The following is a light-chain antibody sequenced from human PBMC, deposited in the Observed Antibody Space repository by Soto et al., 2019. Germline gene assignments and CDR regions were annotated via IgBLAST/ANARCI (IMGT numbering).Light chain of an antibody. J-gene: IGKJ4*01. CDR1: QSVSSY. V-gene: IGKV3-11*01. CDR3: HQRSNRPLT. CDR2: DAS. Sequence: EIVLTQSPATLSLSPGERATLSCRASQSVSSYLAWYQQKPGQAPRLLIYDASNRATGIPARFSGSGSGTDFPLTISSLDPEDFAVYYCHQRSNRPLTFGGGTKVEIK.